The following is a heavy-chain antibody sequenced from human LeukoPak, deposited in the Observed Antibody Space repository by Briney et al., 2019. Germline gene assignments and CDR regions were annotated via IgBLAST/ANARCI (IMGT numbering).Heavy chain of an antibody. J-gene: IGHJ4*02. CDR2: ISYDGTNK. V-gene: IGHV3-30-3*01. CDR1: GFTFGSYA. CDR3: ARESPACGEDCYFDY. Sequence: GGSLRLSCAASGFTFGSYAMHWVRQAPGRGLEWVAGISYDGTNKYYADSVKGRFTISRDNSKNTLYLQMNSLRTDDTAVYYCARESPACGEDCYFDYWGQGTLVTASS. D-gene: IGHD2-21*02.